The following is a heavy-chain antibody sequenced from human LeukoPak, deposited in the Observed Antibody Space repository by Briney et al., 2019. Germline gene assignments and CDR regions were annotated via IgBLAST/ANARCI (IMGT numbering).Heavy chain of an antibody. D-gene: IGHD6-19*01. CDR1: GYTFTSYY. Sequence: ASVKVSCKASGYTFTSYYLHWVRQAPGQGLEWMGIIYPRGAGTTYAQKLQGRVTMTRDTSTSTAYMELSSLRSEDTAVYYCARGPHSSGWYHADVWGQGTTVTVSS. V-gene: IGHV1-46*01. CDR3: ARGPHSSGWYHADV. J-gene: IGHJ6*02. CDR2: IYPRGAGT.